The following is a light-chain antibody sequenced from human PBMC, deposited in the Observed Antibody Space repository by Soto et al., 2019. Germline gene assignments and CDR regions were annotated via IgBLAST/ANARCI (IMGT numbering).Light chain of an antibody. CDR2: KAS. J-gene: IGKJ2*01. V-gene: IGKV1-5*03. CDR1: QSISSW. Sequence: DIQMTQSPSTLAASVGDRVTITCRASQSISSWLAWYQQKPGKAPKLLIYKASSLESGVPSRFSGSGSGTEFTLTISSLQPDDFATYYCQQYNSYPYTFGQGTKLEIK. CDR3: QQYNSYPYT.